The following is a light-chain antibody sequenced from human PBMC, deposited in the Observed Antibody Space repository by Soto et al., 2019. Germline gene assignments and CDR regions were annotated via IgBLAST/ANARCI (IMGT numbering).Light chain of an antibody. CDR2: GAS. CDR1: QSISTY. Sequence: GDIVTISFRASQSISTYLMWYQQKPGKAPDLLIYGASSLQNGVPSRSSGSGSGTEFTLTISGLQPEDFGTYYCQQSSITPRSFGQGTKVAIK. V-gene: IGKV1-39*01. J-gene: IGKJ1*01. CDR3: QQSSITPRS.